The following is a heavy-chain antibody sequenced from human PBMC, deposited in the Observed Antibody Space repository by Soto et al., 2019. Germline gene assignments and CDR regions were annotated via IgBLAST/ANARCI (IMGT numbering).Heavy chain of an antibody. Sequence: QVQLVQSGAEVKKPGSSMKVSCKAAGGTFSTSSINWVRQAPGQRPEWIGNILPIFGTADYAQKFQDRVTISADKSTNRAYMELRSLFSEATAVYYCASGHEYGGTSDAFDMWGQGKVVTVSS. CDR2: ILPIFGTA. D-gene: IGHD4-17*01. V-gene: IGHV1-69*14. CDR3: ASGHEYGGTSDAFDM. CDR1: GGTFSTSS. J-gene: IGHJ3*02.